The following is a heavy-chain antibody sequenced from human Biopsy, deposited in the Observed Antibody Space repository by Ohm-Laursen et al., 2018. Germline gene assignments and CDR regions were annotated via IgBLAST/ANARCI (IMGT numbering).Heavy chain of an antibody. V-gene: IGHV3-30*18. CDR3: AKGQFSGSYHFDY. J-gene: IGHJ4*02. CDR1: GFTFSRYG. CDR2: TSFDGDKE. Sequence: SLRLSCSAPGFTFSRYGMSWVRQAPGKGLEWVAGTSFDGDKEHYADFVEDRFTISRDNSEDTLHLQMNSLRVEDTAVYYCAKGQFSGSYHFDYWGQGSLVTVSS. D-gene: IGHD3-16*02.